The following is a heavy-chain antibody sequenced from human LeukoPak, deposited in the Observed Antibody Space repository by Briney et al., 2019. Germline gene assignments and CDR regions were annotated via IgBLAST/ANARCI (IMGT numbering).Heavy chain of an antibody. CDR1: GGSISSGGYY. J-gene: IGHJ4*02. CDR3: ARGNIGYCSSTSCPTRGQREKFDY. CDR2: IYYSGST. V-gene: IGHV4-31*03. Sequence: PSETLSLTCTVSGGSISSGGYYWSWIRQHPGKGLEWIGYIYYSGSTYYNPSLKSRVTISVDTSKNQFSLKLSSVTAADTAVYYCARGNIGYCSSTSCPTRGQREKFDYWGQGTLVTVSS. D-gene: IGHD2-2*01.